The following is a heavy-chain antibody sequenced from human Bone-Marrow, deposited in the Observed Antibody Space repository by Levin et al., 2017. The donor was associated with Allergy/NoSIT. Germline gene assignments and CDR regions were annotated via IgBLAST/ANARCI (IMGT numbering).Heavy chain of an antibody. V-gene: IGHV3-23*01. D-gene: IGHD3-10*01. CDR3: AKDRDFYGSGSLGN. CDR2: ISGSGDST. CDR1: GFTFSNYA. J-gene: IGHJ4*02. Sequence: GESLKISCAASGFTFSNYAMSWVRQAPGKGLEWVSGISGSGDSTYDGDSVKVRFTISRDNSKNTLYLQMNSLRAEDTAVYYCAKDRDFYGSGSLGNWGQGTLVTVSS.